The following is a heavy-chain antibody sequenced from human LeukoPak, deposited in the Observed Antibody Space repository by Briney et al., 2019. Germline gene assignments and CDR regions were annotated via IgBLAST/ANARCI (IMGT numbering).Heavy chain of an antibody. CDR1: GYSFSNAW. CDR3: PTRNRVTGSTDY. CDR2: IKSKTDSATT. V-gene: IGHV3-15*01. Sequence: GGSLRLSCAASGYSFSNAWMSWVRQAPGEGVVWVGRIKSKTDSATTDYAAPVQVRFTISRDDTKTTLYLQENSLKNNDTALYYCPTRNRVTGSTDYWGQGTLVTVSS. D-gene: IGHD2/OR15-2a*01. J-gene: IGHJ4*02.